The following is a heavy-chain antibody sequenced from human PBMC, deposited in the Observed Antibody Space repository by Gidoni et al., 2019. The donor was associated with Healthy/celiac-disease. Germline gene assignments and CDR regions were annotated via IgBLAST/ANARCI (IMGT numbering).Heavy chain of an antibody. J-gene: IGHJ3*02. D-gene: IGHD5-12*01. CDR1: GFTFSSYA. CDR2: ISGSGGST. CDR3: AKDGDGYPDAFDI. Sequence: EVQLLESGGGLVQPGGSLRLSCAASGFTFSSYAMSWVRQAPGKGLEWVSAISGSGGSTYYADSVKGRFTISRDNSKNTLDLQMNSLRAEDTAVYYCAKDGDGYPDAFDIWGQGTMVTVSS. V-gene: IGHV3-23*01.